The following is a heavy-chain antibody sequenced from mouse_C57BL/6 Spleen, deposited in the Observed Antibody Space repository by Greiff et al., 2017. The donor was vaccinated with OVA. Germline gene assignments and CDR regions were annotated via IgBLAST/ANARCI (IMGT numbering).Heavy chain of an antibody. J-gene: IGHJ2*01. Sequence: VQLQQSGPGLVQPSQSLSITCTVSGFSLTSYGVHWVRQSPGKGLEWLGVIWSGGSTDYNAAFISRLSISKDNSKSQVFFKMNSLQADDTAIYYCARNLGTTVSHFDYWGQGTTLTVSS. CDR3: ARNLGTTVSHFDY. CDR1: GFSLTSYG. D-gene: IGHD1-1*01. CDR2: IWSGGST. V-gene: IGHV2-2*01.